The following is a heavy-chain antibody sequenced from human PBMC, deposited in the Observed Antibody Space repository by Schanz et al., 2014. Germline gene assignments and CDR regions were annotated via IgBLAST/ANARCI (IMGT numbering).Heavy chain of an antibody. CDR3: ARGGSGSHYRLDY. V-gene: IGHV3-23*04. CDR2: ISGTGGDDT. J-gene: IGHJ4*02. D-gene: IGHD1-26*01. CDR1: GFSFGTYA. Sequence: EVQLVESGGGVVQPGRSLRLSCAASGFSFGTYAMSWVRQAPGKGLLWVSSISGTGGDDTYYADSVKGRFTISRDNSKNTLFLQMNSLRAEDTGLYFCARGGSGSHYRLDYWGQGTLVTVSS.